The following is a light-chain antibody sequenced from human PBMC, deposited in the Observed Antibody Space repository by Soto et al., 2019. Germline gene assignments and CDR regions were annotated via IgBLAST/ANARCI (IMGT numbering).Light chain of an antibody. V-gene: IGKV4-1*01. Sequence: DIVMTQSPDSLAVSLGERATINCKSSQSVLSRSNSKNYLAWYQQKPGQPPKLLIHWASTRESGVPDRFSGSGAGTDFTLTISSLQAEDVAAYYCQPYYGSPITFGQGTRLEIK. CDR1: QSVLSRSNSKNY. CDR2: WAS. CDR3: QPYYGSPIT. J-gene: IGKJ5*01.